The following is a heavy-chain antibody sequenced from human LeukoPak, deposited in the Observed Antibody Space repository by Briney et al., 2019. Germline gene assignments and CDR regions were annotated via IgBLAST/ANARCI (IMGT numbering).Heavy chain of an antibody. D-gene: IGHD2-2*01. J-gene: IGHJ6*03. V-gene: IGHV4-39*01. CDR1: GGSTSSSNNY. CDR2: IYYSGNT. CDR3: ARFQCGSSTSCYAGYYYSYMDV. Sequence: SETLSLMCTVSGGSTSSSNNYWGWIRQPPGKGLEWIGNIYYSGNTYYNPSLKSRVTISVDTSENQFSLKLSSVTAADTAVYYCARFQCGSSTSCYAGYYYSYMDVWGKGTTVTVSS.